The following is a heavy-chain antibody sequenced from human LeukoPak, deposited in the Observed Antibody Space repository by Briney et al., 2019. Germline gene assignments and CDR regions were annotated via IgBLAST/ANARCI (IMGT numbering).Heavy chain of an antibody. J-gene: IGHJ4*02. CDR2: IKQGGSEK. D-gene: IGHD6-19*01. V-gene: IGHV3-7*01. CDR1: GSTFSNYW. CDR3: AKGSGWLIDH. Sequence: PGGSLRLSCAPSGSTFSNYWMHWLRQAPGRGPAYVANIKQGGSEKLYVDSVRGRFTISRDDAKNSLSLQMNSLRAEDTAVYYCAKGSGWLIDHWGQGTVVTVSS.